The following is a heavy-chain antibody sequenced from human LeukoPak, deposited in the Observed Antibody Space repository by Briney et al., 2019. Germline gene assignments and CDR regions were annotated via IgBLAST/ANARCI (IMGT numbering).Heavy chain of an antibody. D-gene: IGHD3-10*01. CDR1: GFTFSGFA. CDR2: IDMSATTI. J-gene: IGHJ4*02. V-gene: IGHV3-11*01. CDR3: ATAYYGSGSYNEY. Sequence: PGGSLRLSCAASGFTFSGFALSWVRQAPGKGLGWVSYIDMSATTIYYADSVKGRFTIPRDNAKNSLFLQMNSLRAEDTAVYYCATAYYGSGSYNEYWGQGTLVTVSS.